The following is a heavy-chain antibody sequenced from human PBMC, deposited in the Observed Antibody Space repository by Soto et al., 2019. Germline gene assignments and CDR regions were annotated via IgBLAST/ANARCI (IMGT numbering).Heavy chain of an antibody. Sequence: EVHILESGGGFVQPGGSLRLSCAASGFPFSSYVMSWVRQAPGKGLEWVSDIASSGTATHHADSVRGRFTISRDNSKNTLYLQITSLRVDDTAVYYCARVAGSSARFDYWGQGTLVTVSS. D-gene: IGHD6-6*01. V-gene: IGHV3-23*01. CDR1: GFPFSSYV. CDR3: ARVAGSSARFDY. J-gene: IGHJ4*02. CDR2: IASSGTAT.